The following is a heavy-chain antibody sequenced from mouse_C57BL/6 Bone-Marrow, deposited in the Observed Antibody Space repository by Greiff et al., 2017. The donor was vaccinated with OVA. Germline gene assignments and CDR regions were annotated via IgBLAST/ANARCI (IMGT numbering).Heavy chain of an antibody. Sequence: QVQLKESGPGILQSSQTLSLTCSFSGFSLSTSGMGVSWIRQPSGKGLEWLAHIYWDDDKRYNPSLKSRLTISKDTSRNQVFLKITSVDTADTATYYCARTDYYGSSPPWYFDVWGTGTTVTVSS. V-gene: IGHV8-12*01. CDR2: IYWDDDK. D-gene: IGHD1-1*01. CDR3: ARTDYYGSSPPWYFDV. CDR1: GFSLSTSGMG. J-gene: IGHJ1*03.